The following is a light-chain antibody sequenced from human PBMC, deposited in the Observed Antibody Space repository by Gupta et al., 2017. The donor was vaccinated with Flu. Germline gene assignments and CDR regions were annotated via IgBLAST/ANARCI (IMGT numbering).Light chain of an antibody. CDR2: ETS. CDR3: QQNQSYWT. CDR1: QSISTW. Sequence: SPSTLSASVGDRIISTCRASQSISTWLAWYQQKPGKAPTLLISETSQGESGDPSGFSGSGYATEFTLTSTRLQHNDCANYHAQQNQSYWTFGHGTKVEVK. J-gene: IGKJ1*01. V-gene: IGKV1-5*03.